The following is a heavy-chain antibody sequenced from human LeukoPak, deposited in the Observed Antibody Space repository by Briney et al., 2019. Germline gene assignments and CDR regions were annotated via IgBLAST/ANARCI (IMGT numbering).Heavy chain of an antibody. CDR3: ARDPYSGHYGNDYYYYMDV. CDR1: GFTFSTYN. J-gene: IGHJ6*03. D-gene: IGHD5-12*01. V-gene: IGHV3-21*01. Sequence: GGSLRLSCEASGFTFSTYNMNWARQAPGKRLEWVSSITSSSSYAFYADSVKGRFTISRDNAKSSLYLQMNNLRAEDTAVYYCARDPYSGHYGNDYYYYMDVWGKGTTVTISS. CDR2: ITSSSSYA.